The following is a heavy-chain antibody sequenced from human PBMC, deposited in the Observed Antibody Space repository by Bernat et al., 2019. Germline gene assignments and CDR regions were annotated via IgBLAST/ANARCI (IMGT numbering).Heavy chain of an antibody. V-gene: IGHV4-34*01. Sequence: QVQLQQWGAGLLKPSETLSLTCAVYGGSFSDYYWSWIRQPPGKGLEWIGEINHSGSTNYNPSLKSRVTISVDTSKNQFPLKLGSVTAGDTAVYFCAGGDIVVVPAAGVYYYYMDVWGKGTTVTVPS. CDR2: INHSGST. J-gene: IGHJ6*03. CDR1: GGSFSDYY. D-gene: IGHD2-2*01. CDR3: AGGDIVVVPAAGVYYYYMDV.